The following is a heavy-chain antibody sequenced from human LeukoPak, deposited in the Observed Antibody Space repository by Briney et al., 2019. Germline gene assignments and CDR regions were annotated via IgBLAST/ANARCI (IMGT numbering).Heavy chain of an antibody. J-gene: IGHJ4*02. CDR1: GYTFTTCY. Sequence: GASVQVSCKASGYTFTTCYIHWVRQAPGQGLEWMGWINPNNGATKYVQKFQGRVTMTRDTSSSTVYLKVSSLPYDDMAVYYCARGGGERHVDYWGQGTLVTVSS. V-gene: IGHV1-2*02. CDR2: INPNNGAT. D-gene: IGHD4-17*01. CDR3: ARGGGERHVDY.